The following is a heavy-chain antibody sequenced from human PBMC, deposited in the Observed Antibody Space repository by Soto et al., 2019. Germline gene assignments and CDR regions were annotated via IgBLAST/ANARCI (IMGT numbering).Heavy chain of an antibody. J-gene: IGHJ6*02. CDR2: INNRGNT. D-gene: IGHD5-18*01. Sequence: SVHFALSGSSATSSYWPWHLQPPGEGLEWIGEINNRGNTNYNPSLKSRVTISLDTSKTQFSLKGESVTAADTAVYYCLLVTYSGMDVWGQGTTVTVS. CDR1: GSSATSSY. CDR3: LLVTYSGMDV. V-gene: IGHV4-34*01.